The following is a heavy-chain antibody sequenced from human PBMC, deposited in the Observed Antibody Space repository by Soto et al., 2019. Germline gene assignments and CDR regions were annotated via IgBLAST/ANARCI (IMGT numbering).Heavy chain of an antibody. CDR1: GFTFDDYT. D-gene: IGHD3-22*01. Sequence: EEQLVESGGGLVQPGRSLRLSCAGSGFTFDDYTMHWVRQAPGKGLEWVAGITLSSRNIAYEDSVKGRFTISRDNAKNSLYLQMSSLRPEDTALYYCAKDWEVVSGNGAFDVWGRGTMVTVSS. CDR2: ITLSSRNI. J-gene: IGHJ3*01. CDR3: AKDWEVVSGNGAFDV. V-gene: IGHV3-9*01.